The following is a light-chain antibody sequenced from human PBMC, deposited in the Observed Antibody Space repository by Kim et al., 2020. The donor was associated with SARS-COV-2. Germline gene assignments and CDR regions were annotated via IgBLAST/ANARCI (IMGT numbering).Light chain of an antibody. CDR3: CSYAGKYIVI. Sequence: GQSVTISCTGRSSDVGTYNYVAWFKHHPGSAPKLVISDVTKRPSGVPDRFSGSKSGNTASLTISRLQAEDEGDYYCCSYAGKYIVIFGGGTQLTVL. V-gene: IGLV2-11*01. CDR2: DVT. CDR1: SSDVGTYNY. J-gene: IGLJ2*01.